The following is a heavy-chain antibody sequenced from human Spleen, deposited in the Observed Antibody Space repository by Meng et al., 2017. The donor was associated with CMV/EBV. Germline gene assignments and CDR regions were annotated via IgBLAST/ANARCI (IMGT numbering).Heavy chain of an antibody. CDR3: ARKEYSSSSFDY. Sequence: CAASGFTFDDYGMSWVRQAPGKGLEWVSSINWNGGSTGYADSVKGRFTISRDNDKNSLYLQMNSLRAEDTALYYCARKEYSSSSFDYWGQGTLVTVSS. J-gene: IGHJ4*02. V-gene: IGHV3-20*04. CDR1: GFTFDDYG. D-gene: IGHD6-6*01. CDR2: INWNGGST.